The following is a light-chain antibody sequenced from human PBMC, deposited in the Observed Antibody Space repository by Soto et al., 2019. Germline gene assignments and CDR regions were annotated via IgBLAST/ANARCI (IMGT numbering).Light chain of an antibody. CDR1: QIIMRKY. CDR2: GAS. CDR3: QQYHNLWT. V-gene: IGKV3-15*01. Sequence: EIVLTQSPVSLSLSPGERATLSCRASQIIMRKYLAWYQQRFGQAPRLLTYGASTRATGIPARFSGSGSGTEFTLTITSLQSEDFALYYCQQYHNLWTFGQGTKVDIK. J-gene: IGKJ1*01.